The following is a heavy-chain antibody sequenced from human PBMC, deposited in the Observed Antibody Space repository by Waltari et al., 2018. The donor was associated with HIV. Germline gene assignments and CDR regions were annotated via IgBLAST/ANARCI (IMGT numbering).Heavy chain of an antibody. J-gene: IGHJ4*02. CDR2: ISSSRSHI. CDR3: ARVGTSGGDF. V-gene: IGHV3-21*06. D-gene: IGHD3-10*01. Sequence: EVQVVESGGGLVKPGGSLRLSCAASGFTFSSYSMNWVRQAPGKGLEWVSSISSSRSHIYYRDAVRGRFTISRDNAQNSLYLQMNSLRVEDTAVYYCARVGTSGGDFWGQGTLVTVSS. CDR1: GFTFSSYS.